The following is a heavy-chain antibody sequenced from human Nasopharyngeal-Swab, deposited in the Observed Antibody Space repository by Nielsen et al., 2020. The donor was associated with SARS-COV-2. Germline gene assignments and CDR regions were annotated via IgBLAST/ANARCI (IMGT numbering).Heavy chain of an antibody. CDR3: ARGDGDSSGWYTNGDYFDY. V-gene: IGHV1-3*01. D-gene: IGHD6-19*01. J-gene: IGHJ4*02. CDR1: GYTFTSYA. Sequence: ASVKVSCKASGYTFTSYAMHWVRQAPGQRLEWMGWINAGNGNTKYSQKFQGRVTITRYTSASTAYMELSSLRSEDTAVYYCARGDGDSSGWYTNGDYFDYWGQGTLVTVSS. CDR2: INAGNGNT.